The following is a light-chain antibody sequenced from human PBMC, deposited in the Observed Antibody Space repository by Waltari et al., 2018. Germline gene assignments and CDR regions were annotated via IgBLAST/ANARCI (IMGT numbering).Light chain of an antibody. CDR2: ENK. CDR1: SSNVAGNY. Sequence: QPVLTQPPSVSAAAGQKVTISSAGSSSNVAGNYVAWYQHPPRTAPRLLIYENKIRPSGIPDRFSGSKSGTSATLGITGLQTGDEADYYCGTWDSSLSVVVFGGGTKLTVL. J-gene: IGLJ2*01. V-gene: IGLV1-51*02. CDR3: GTWDSSLSVVV.